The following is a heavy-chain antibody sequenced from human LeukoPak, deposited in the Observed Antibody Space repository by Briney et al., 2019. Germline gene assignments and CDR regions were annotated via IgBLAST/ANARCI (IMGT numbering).Heavy chain of an antibody. CDR2: ISGSGGST. V-gene: IGHV3-23*01. CDR3: AKRPLMTTVTTGVWSWFDP. J-gene: IGHJ5*02. D-gene: IGHD4-17*01. CDR1: GFTFSSYA. Sequence: PGGSLRLSCAASGFTFSSYAMSWVRQAPGKGLEWVSAISGSGGSTYYADSVKGRFTISRDNSKNTLYLQMNSLRAEDTAVYYCAKRPLMTTVTTGVWSWFDPWGQGTLVTVSS.